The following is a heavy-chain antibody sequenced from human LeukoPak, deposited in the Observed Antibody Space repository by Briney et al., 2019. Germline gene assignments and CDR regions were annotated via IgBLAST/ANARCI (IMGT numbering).Heavy chain of an antibody. J-gene: IGHJ4*02. CDR3: ARGYPHRMVVPALSSRDGYNWRYYFDY. V-gene: IGHV1-69*13. CDR2: IIPIFGTA. D-gene: IGHD5-24*01. Sequence: ASVKVSCKASGGTFSSYAISWVRQAPGQGLEWMGGIIPIFGTANYAQKFQGRVTITADESTSTAYMELSSLRSEDTAVYYCARGYPHRMVVPALSSRDGYNWRYYFDYWGQGTLVTVSS. CDR1: GGTFSSYA.